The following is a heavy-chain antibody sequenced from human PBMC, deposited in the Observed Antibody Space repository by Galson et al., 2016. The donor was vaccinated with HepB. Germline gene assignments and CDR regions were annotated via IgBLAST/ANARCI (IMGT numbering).Heavy chain of an antibody. V-gene: IGHV4-59*11. D-gene: IGHD6-25*01. Sequence: SEPLSLTCNVSGGSMSSHYWSWIRQPPGKGREWIGYIYHSGMTNYQSSLKSRASISIDTSNNQFSLKLTSWTAADTAVYYCARRIGTAGLNSFDYWGRGTLVTVSS. J-gene: IGHJ4*02. CDR3: ARRIGTAGLNSFDY. CDR2: IYHSGMT. CDR1: GGSMSSHY.